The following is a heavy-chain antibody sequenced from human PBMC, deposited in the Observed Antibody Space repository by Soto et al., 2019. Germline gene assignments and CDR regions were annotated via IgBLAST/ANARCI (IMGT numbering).Heavy chain of an antibody. CDR1: GYTFTSYD. J-gene: IGHJ5*02. V-gene: IGHV1-8*01. D-gene: IGHD3-10*01. Sequence: QVQLVQSGAEVKKPGASVKVSCKASGYTFTSYDINWVRQATGQGLEWMGWMNPNSGNTGYAQKFQGRVTMTRNTSVSTAYMELSSLRSEDTAVYYCARGSTTYYYASGGWFDPWGQGTLVTVSS. CDR3: ARGSTTYYYASGGWFDP. CDR2: MNPNSGNT.